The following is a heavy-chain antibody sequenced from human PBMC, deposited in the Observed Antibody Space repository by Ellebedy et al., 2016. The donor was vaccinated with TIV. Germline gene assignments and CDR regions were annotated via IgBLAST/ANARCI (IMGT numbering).Heavy chain of an antibody. CDR3: ARRASITIDYLYFYGLDV. J-gene: IGHJ6*02. CDR1: GYTFTSYY. CDR2: INPSAGSI. D-gene: IGHD3-3*01. V-gene: IGHV1-46*01. Sequence: ASVKVSCKASGYTFTSYYMHWVRQAPGQGLEWMGMINPSAGSITYAQKFQGRVTMTRDTSTGTVYMELSSLRTDDTAVYFCARRASITIDYLYFYGLDVWGQGTTVTVSS.